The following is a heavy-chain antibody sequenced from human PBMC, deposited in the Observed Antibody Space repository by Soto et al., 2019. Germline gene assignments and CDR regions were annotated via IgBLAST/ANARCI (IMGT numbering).Heavy chain of an antibody. V-gene: IGHV1-8*01. J-gene: IGHJ4*02. CDR3: AKVSRKGSAIDFDY. D-gene: IGHD3-10*01. CDR1: GYTFSNYD. CDR2: VNPNNGDT. Sequence: QVQLVQSGAELKKPGASVKVSCKASGYTFSNYDMNWVRQATGQGPEWIGWVNPNNGDTGYAQKFQGRVTLTTDIPTTTPYMELTSLRTEDTAIYYCAKVSRKGSAIDFDYWGQGTLITVSS.